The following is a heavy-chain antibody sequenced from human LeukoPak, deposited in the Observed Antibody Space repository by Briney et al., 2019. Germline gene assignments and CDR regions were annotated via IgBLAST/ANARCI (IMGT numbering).Heavy chain of an antibody. CDR3: ARIFSGYILDY. CDR2: IYHSGST. CDR1: GYSISSGYY. V-gene: IGHV4-38-2*02. J-gene: IGHJ4*02. Sequence: PSETLSLTCTVSGYSISSGYYCGWIRQPPGKGLEWIGSIYHSGSTYYNPSLKSRVTISVDTSKNQFSLKLSSVTAADTAVYYCARIFSGYILDYWGQGTLVTVSS. D-gene: IGHD3-22*01.